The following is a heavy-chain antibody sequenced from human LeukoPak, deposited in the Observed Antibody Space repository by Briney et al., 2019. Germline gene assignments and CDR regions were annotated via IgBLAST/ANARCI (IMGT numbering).Heavy chain of an antibody. CDR2: ISYDGSNK. D-gene: IGHD6-13*01. Sequence: GRSLRLSCAASGFTFSSYAMHWVRQAPGKGLEWVAVISYDGSNKYYADSVKGRFTISRDDSKNTLYLQMNSLRAEDTAVYYCARDPAATRALEYYFDYWGQETLVTVSS. J-gene: IGHJ4*02. CDR1: GFTFSSYA. V-gene: IGHV3-30-3*01. CDR3: ARDPAATRALEYYFDY.